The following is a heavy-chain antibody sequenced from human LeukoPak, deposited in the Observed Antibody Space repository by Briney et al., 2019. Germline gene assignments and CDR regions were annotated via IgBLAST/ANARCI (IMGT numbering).Heavy chain of an antibody. Sequence: PGRSLRLSCAASGFTFSSYAMHWVRQAPGKGLEWVAVISYDGSNKYYADSVKGRFTISRDNSKNTLYLQMNSLRAEDTAVYYCAKDRGYYYDSSGYSENDYWGQGTLVTVSS. D-gene: IGHD3-22*01. CDR3: AKDRGYYYDSSGYSENDY. CDR2: ISYDGSNK. CDR1: GFTFSSYA. J-gene: IGHJ4*02. V-gene: IGHV3-30*04.